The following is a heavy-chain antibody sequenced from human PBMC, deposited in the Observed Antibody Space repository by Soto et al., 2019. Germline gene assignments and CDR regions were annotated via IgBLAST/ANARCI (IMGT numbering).Heavy chain of an antibody. J-gene: IGHJ4*02. V-gene: IGHV3-23*01. CDR2: ISGSGGIT. CDR3: AKHRLIYDYNNYDFDY. D-gene: IGHD4-4*01. CDR1: GFTFNTYA. Sequence: GGSLRLSCAASGFTFNTYAMSWVRQAPGKGLEWVSTISGSGGITYYADSVKGRFAISRDNSKTTLSLQMSSLRAEDTAVYYCAKHRLIYDYNNYDFDYWGQGALVTVSS.